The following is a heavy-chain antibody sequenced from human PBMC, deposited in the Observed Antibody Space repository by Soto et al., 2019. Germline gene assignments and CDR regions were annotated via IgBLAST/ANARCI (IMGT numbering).Heavy chain of an antibody. D-gene: IGHD3-16*01. CDR3: VKMGDGAFDI. CDR1: GFTFSSYA. Sequence: PWGSLRLSCSASGFTFSSYAIHWGRQAPGKGLEYVSAISSNGGSTYYADSVKGRFTISRDNSKNTLYLQMSSLRAEDTAVYYCVKMGDGAFDIWGQGTMVTVSS. V-gene: IGHV3-64D*06. J-gene: IGHJ3*02. CDR2: ISSNGGST.